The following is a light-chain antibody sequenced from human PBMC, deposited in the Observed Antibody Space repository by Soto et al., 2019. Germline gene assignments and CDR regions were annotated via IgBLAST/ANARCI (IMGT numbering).Light chain of an antibody. CDR3: QHYNSYSEA. V-gene: IGKV1-5*03. Sequence: DIQMTQSPSTLSASAGERVTLTYRASQSITSWLAWYQQKPGKAPKLLIYKASTLKSGVPSRFSGSGSGTEFTLTISSLQSDDFATYYCQHYNSYSEAFGQGTKVDI. CDR1: QSITSW. J-gene: IGKJ1*01. CDR2: KAS.